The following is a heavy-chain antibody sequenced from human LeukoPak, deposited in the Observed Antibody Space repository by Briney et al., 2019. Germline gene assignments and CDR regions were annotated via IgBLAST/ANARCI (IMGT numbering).Heavy chain of an antibody. D-gene: IGHD6-6*01. Sequence: GGSLRLSCAVSGFTFNSYAMSWVRQAPREGLEWVAVISYDGSNKYYADSVKGRFTISRDNSKNTLYLQMGSLRAEDMAVYYCARADRTPSSSSYAFDIWGQGTMVTVSS. J-gene: IGHJ3*02. CDR1: GFTFNSYA. V-gene: IGHV3-30*03. CDR2: ISYDGSNK. CDR3: ARADRTPSSSSYAFDI.